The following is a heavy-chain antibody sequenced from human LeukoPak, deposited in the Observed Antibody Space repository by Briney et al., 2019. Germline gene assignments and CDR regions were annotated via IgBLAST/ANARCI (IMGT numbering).Heavy chain of an antibody. Sequence: GASVKVSCKASGYTFTSYDINWVRQATGQGLEWMGWMNPNSGNTGYAQKFQGRVTITRNTSISTAYMELSSLRSEDTAVYYCARGLNWNYAYYYMDVWGKGTTVTASS. J-gene: IGHJ6*03. D-gene: IGHD1-1*01. CDR3: ARGLNWNYAYYYMDV. CDR1: GYTFTSYD. V-gene: IGHV1-8*03. CDR2: MNPNSGNT.